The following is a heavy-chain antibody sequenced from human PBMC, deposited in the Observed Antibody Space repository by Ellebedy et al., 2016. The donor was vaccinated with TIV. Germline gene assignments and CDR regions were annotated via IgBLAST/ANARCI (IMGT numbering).Heavy chain of an antibody. CDR3: ARGGRPGGYYYYMDV. CDR2: IFHNGKC. D-gene: IGHD3-16*01. V-gene: IGHV4-61*08. J-gene: IGHJ6*03. Sequence: GSLRLSXTVSGGSLYSAGYYWGWIRQPPGKGLEWIAYIFHNGKCSYSPSLKSRAIISLDKSNSQYSLTLTSATAEDTALYFCARGGRPGGYYYYMDVWGKGTAVTVSS. CDR1: GGSLYSAGYY.